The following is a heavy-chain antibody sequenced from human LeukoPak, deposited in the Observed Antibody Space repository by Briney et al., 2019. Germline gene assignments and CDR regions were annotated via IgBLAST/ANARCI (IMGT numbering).Heavy chain of an antibody. Sequence: GGSLRLSCAASGFTFSHYWMTWVRQAPGKGLEWVAQINQDGSEEYYMDSVKARFTISRDNAKNSVFLQMNSLRAEDTAVYYCVRDGGVRGNDFLDYWARGTLVTVS. V-gene: IGHV3-7*01. CDR2: INQDGSEE. CDR3: VRDGGVRGNDFLDY. CDR1: GFTFSHYW. D-gene: IGHD5-12*01. J-gene: IGHJ4*02.